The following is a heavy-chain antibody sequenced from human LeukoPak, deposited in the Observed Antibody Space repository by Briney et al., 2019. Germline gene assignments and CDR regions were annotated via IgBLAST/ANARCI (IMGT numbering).Heavy chain of an antibody. J-gene: IGHJ4*02. Sequence: SETLSLTCAVYGESFSGHYCSWIRQPPGKGLEWIGEINHSGSTNYNPSLKSRVSISVDTSKNQFSPKLSSVTAADTAVYYCARGEVGADRNFDNWGQGTLVTVSS. CDR2: INHSGST. CDR3: ARGEVGADRNFDN. D-gene: IGHD1-26*01. CDR1: GESFSGHY. V-gene: IGHV4-34*01.